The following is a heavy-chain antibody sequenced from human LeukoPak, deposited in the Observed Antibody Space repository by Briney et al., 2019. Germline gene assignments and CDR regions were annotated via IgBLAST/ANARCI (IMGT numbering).Heavy chain of an antibody. D-gene: IGHD4-11*01. J-gene: IGHJ4*02. CDR2: INTNTGNP. CDR1: GYTFTAYA. Sequence: GASVKVSCKASGYTFTAYAMIWVRQAPGQGLEWMGWINTNTGNPTYAQGLTGWFVFSLDTSVSTAYLQISSLKAEDTAVYYCAREVRAFDYWGQGTLVTVSS. V-gene: IGHV7-4-1*02. CDR3: AREVRAFDY.